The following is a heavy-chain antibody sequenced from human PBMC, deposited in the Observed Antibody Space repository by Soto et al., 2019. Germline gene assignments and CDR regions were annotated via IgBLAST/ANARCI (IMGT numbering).Heavy chain of an antibody. CDR2: IYYSGST. J-gene: IGHJ4*02. CDR3: ERRRKTYGDFDY. Sequence: SETLSLTCTVSGGSISSSSYYWGWIRQPPGKGLEWIGSIYYSGSTYYNPSLKSRVTISVDTSKNQFSLKLSSVTAADTAVYYCERRRKTYGDFDYWGQGTLVTVSS. D-gene: IGHD4-17*01. CDR1: GGSISSSSYY. V-gene: IGHV4-39*01.